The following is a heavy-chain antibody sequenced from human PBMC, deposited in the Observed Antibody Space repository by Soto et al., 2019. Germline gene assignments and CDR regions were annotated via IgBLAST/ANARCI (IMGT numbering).Heavy chain of an antibody. D-gene: IGHD4-17*01. CDR1: GFTFSSYG. CDR3: AKDPSTVTTSDDY. Sequence: QVQLVESGGGVVQPGRSLRLSCAASGFTFSSYGMHWVRQAPGKGLERVAVISYDGSNKYYADSVKGRFTISRDNSKNTMYLQMYSLRAEDTAVYYCAKDPSTVTTSDDYWGQGTLVTVSS. J-gene: IGHJ4*02. CDR2: ISYDGSNK. V-gene: IGHV3-30*18.